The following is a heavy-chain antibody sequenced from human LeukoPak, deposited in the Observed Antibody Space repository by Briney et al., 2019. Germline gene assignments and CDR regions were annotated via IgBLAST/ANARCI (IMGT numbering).Heavy chain of an antibody. CDR3: ARAGITMVRGVTVNWFDP. CDR2: IYSGGSS. V-gene: IGHV4-61*02. CDR1: GGSISSGSYY. J-gene: IGHJ5*02. Sequence: SETLSLTCTVSGGSISSGSYYWSWIRQPAGKGLEWIGRIYSGGSSDYNPSLKSRVTISADTSNNQFSLKLTSVTAADTAVYYCARAGITMVRGVTVNWFDPWGQGTLVTVSS. D-gene: IGHD3-10*01.